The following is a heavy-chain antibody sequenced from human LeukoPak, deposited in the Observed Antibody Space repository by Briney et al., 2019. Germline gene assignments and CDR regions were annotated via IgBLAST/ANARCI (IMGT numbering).Heavy chain of an antibody. V-gene: IGHV4-4*07. J-gene: IGHJ5*02. CDR3: ARDQVTTVTNWFDP. D-gene: IGHD4-11*01. CDR2: IYTSGST. CDR1: GGSLSSYY. Sequence: SETLSLTCTVSGGSLSSYYWSWIRQPAGKGLEWIGRIYTSGSTNYNPSLKSRVTMSVDTSKNQFSLKLSSVTAADTAVYYCARDQVTTVTNWFDPWGQGTLVTVSS.